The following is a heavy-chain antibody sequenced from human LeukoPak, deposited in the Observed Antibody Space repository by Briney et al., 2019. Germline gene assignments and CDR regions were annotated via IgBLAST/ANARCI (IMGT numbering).Heavy chain of an antibody. CDR2: ISAYNGNT. CDR1: GYTFTSYG. V-gene: IGHV1-18*01. CDR3: ARETMDTSCFDN. Sequence: ASVKVSCKASGYTFTSYGISWLRQAPGQGLEWMGWISAYNGNTNYAQKLQGRVTMTTDTSTSTAYMELRSLRSDDTAVYYCARETMDTSCFDNWGQGTLVTVSS. J-gene: IGHJ4*02. D-gene: IGHD2-2*01.